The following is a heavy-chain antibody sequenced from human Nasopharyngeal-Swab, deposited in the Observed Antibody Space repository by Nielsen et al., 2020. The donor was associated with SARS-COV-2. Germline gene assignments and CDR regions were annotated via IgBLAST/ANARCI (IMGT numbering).Heavy chain of an antibody. CDR3: AKTPGGTPGGDAFDI. J-gene: IGHJ3*02. CDR1: GFTVSSNY. Sequence: GESLKISCATSGFTVSSNYINWVRQAPGKGLEWVSLIYSGGYTSYADSVKGRFTISRDNSKNTLYLQMNSLRDEDTAVYYCAKTPGGTPGGDAFDIWGQGTMVTVSS. V-gene: IGHV3-66*01. CDR2: IYSGGYT. D-gene: IGHD4-23*01.